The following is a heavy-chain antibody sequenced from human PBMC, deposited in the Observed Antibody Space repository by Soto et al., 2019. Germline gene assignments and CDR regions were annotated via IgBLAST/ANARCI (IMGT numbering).Heavy chain of an antibody. D-gene: IGHD6-13*01. CDR1: FTSYD. CDR3: ARGPGSSDLRCSYYYMDV. J-gene: IGHJ6*02. V-gene: IGHV1-8*01. CDR2: MNPNSGDT. Sequence: QVQLVQSGAEVKKPGASVKVSCTFTSYDINWVRQAPGQGLEWMAWMNPNSGDTRYAQKLQGRVTMTRNISCFTAYMELSSLRSEDTAVYYCARGPGSSDLRCSYYYMDVWGQGTTVTVSS.